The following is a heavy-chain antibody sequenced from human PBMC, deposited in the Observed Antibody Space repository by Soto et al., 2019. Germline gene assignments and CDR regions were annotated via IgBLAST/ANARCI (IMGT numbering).Heavy chain of an antibody. CDR3: ARLQAAVPHY. D-gene: IGHD6-13*01. CDR1: GGSISGSPYF. V-gene: IGHV4-39*01. Sequence: SETLSLTCTVSGGSISGSPYFWGWIRQPPGKRLEWIGSIFYDGYTLYTPSLRSRVTISVDTSKNQFSLKLASMAAADTATYFCARLQAAVPHYWGQGTLVTVSS. CDR2: IFYDGYT. J-gene: IGHJ4*02.